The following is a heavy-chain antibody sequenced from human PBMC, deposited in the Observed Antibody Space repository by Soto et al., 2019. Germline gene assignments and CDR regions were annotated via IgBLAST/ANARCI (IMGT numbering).Heavy chain of an antibody. CDR1: GGSISSSSYY. Sequence: SETLSLTCTVSGGSISSSSYYWGWIRQPPGKGLEWIGSIYYSGSTYYNPSLKSRVTISVDTSKNQFSLKLSSVTAADTAVYYCARHVSSYCSGGSCSSNWFDPWGQGTLVTVSS. CDR3: ARHVSSYCSGGSCSSNWFDP. D-gene: IGHD2-15*01. J-gene: IGHJ5*02. CDR2: IYYSGST. V-gene: IGHV4-39*01.